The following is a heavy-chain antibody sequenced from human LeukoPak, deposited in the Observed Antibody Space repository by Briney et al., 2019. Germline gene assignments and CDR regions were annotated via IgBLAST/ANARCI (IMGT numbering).Heavy chain of an antibody. CDR3: AKNTILDSRSY. J-gene: IGHJ4*02. CDR1: GFAFSIYA. CDR2: ISSSGAGT. D-gene: IGHD3-3*01. V-gene: IGHV3-23*01. Sequence: GGSLRLSCEASGFAFSIYAMSWVRQAPGKGLEWVSAISSSGAGTYYADSVKGRFTISRDNSKNTLYLQMNGLRAEDTAVYYCAKNTILDSRSYWGQGNLVTVSS.